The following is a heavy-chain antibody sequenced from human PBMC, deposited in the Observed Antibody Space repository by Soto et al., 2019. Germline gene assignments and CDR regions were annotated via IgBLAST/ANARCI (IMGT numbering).Heavy chain of an antibody. CDR1: GFTFSSYA. Sequence: VQLLESGGGLVQPGGSLRLSCAASGFTFSSYAMNWVRQAPGKGLEWVSAISGGGGRTYFADSVKGRFTISRDNSKNTLYLQMNSLRAEDTAVYYCAKDRYGDSCFDYWGQGTLVTVSS. CDR2: ISGGGGRT. D-gene: IGHD4-17*01. J-gene: IGHJ4*02. V-gene: IGHV3-23*01. CDR3: AKDRYGDSCFDY.